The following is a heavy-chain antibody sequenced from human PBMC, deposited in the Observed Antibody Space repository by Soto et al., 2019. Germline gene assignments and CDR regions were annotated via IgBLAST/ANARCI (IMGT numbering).Heavy chain of an antibody. CDR2: IYTSGST. Sequence: SETLSLTCTVSGGSISSYYWSWIRQPAGKGLEWIGRIYTSGSTNYNPSLKSRVTMSVDTSKNQFSLKLSSVTAADTAVYYCAGTRDYYDSSGYYHFDYWGQGTLATVSS. J-gene: IGHJ4*02. V-gene: IGHV4-4*07. D-gene: IGHD3-22*01. CDR3: AGTRDYYDSSGYYHFDY. CDR1: GGSISSYY.